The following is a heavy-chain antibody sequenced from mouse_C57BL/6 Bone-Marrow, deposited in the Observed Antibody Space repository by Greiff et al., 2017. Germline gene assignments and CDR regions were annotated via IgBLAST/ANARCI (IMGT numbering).Heavy chain of an antibody. CDR2: SDPSDSYT. Sequence: QVHVKQPGAELVKPGASVKLSCKASGYTFTSYWMQWVKQRPGQGLEWIGDSDPSDSYTNYNQKFKGKATLTVDTSSSTAYMQISCLTSEDAAVFYCARGYDGAYVDYWGQGTTLTVSS. CDR1: GYTFTSYW. J-gene: IGHJ2*01. V-gene: IGHV1-50*01. D-gene: IGHD2-3*01. CDR3: ARGYDGAYVDY.